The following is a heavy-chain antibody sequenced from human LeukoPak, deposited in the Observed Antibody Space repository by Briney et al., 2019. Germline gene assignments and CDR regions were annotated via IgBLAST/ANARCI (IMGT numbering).Heavy chain of an antibody. D-gene: IGHD3-10*01. Sequence: SETLSLTCTVSGGSISSRSYYWGWIRQPPGKGLEWIGSIYYSGSTYYNPSLKSRVTISVDTSKNQFSLKLSSVTAADTAVYYCARGQWFGEGSFYYFDLWGQGTLVTVSS. CDR2: IYYSGST. CDR1: GGSISSRSYY. CDR3: ARGQWFGEGSFYYFDL. J-gene: IGHJ4*02. V-gene: IGHV4-39*07.